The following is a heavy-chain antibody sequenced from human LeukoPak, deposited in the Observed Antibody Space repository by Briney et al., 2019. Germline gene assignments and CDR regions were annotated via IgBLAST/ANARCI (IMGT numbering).Heavy chain of an antibody. V-gene: IGHV3-74*01. Sequence: GGSLRHSCAASGFTFSTYWMHWVRQAPGKGLVWVSRIHSDGRSTSYADSVNGRFTISRDNAKNTLYLQMNSLRAEDTAVYYCARDRPGNTAIDYWGQGTLVTVSS. CDR3: ARDRPGNTAIDY. CDR1: GFTFSTYW. D-gene: IGHD5-18*01. CDR2: IHSDGRST. J-gene: IGHJ4*02.